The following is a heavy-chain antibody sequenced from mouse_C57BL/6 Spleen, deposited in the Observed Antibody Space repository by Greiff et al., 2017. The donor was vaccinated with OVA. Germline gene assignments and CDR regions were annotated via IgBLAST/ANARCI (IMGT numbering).Heavy chain of an antibody. CDR2: IDPETGGT. V-gene: IGHV1-15*01. Sequence: QVQLKQSGAELVRPGASVTLSCKASGYTFTDYEMHWVKQTPVHGLEWIGAIDPETGGTAYNQKFKGKAILTADKSSSTAYMELRSLTSDDSAVYYCTNEDYWGQGTSVTVSS. CDR1: GYTFTDYE. J-gene: IGHJ4*01. CDR3: TNEDY.